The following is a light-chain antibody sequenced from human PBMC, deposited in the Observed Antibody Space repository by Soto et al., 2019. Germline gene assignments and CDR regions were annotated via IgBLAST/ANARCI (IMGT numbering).Light chain of an antibody. J-gene: IGLJ2*01. V-gene: IGLV1-40*01. Sequence: QSVLTQPPSVSGAPGQRVTFSCTGSGSNIGAGYDVHWYQQLPGTAPKLLIYGNSNRPSGVPDRFSGSKSGTSASLAITGLQAEDEADYYCQSYDSSLSGSVFGGGTKVTVL. CDR1: GSNIGAGYD. CDR3: QSYDSSLSGSV. CDR2: GNS.